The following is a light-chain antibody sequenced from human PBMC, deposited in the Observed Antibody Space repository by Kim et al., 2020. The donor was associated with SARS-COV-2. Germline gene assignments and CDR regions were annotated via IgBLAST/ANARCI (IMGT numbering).Light chain of an antibody. CDR2: GND. CDR3: VAWDDSLNGSV. V-gene: IGLV1-44*01. CDR1: RANSVSNV. Sequence: GRRITVSCSGGRANSVSNVANVFQQHPETAPKLLIYGNDYRPSGVPARFCGSNSGTSASLAISGLQSEDEADYYCVAWDDSLNGSVFGGGTQLTVL. J-gene: IGLJ3*02.